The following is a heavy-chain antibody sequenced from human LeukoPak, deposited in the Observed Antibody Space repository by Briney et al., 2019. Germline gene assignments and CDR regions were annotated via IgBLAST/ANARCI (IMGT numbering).Heavy chain of an antibody. CDR2: ITPIIGTT. Sequence: SVKVSCRSSGGTFNTHIFNWVRQAPGQGLEWMGRITPIIGTTKYAQSFQARVTITADRSTSTASLERSGLTYDDTAVYYCTRVTLRGSKYNWFDPWGQGTHVSVSS. D-gene: IGHD1-26*01. J-gene: IGHJ5*02. CDR1: GGTFNTHI. CDR3: TRVTLRGSKYNWFDP. V-gene: IGHV1-69*08.